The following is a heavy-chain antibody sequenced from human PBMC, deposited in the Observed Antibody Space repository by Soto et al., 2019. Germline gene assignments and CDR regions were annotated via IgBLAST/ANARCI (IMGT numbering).Heavy chain of an antibody. Sequence: SETLSLTCAVYGGSFSGYYWSWIRQPPGKGLEWIGEINHSGSTNYNPSLKSRVTISVDTSKNQFSLKLSSVTAADTAVYYCAREKATGAFDIWGQGTMVTVSS. J-gene: IGHJ3*02. D-gene: IGHD5-12*01. V-gene: IGHV4-34*01. CDR1: GGSFSGYY. CDR3: AREKATGAFDI. CDR2: INHSGST.